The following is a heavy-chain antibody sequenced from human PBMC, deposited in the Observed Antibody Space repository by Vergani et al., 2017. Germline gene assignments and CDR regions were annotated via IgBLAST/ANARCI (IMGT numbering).Heavy chain of an antibody. CDR2: INHSGST. Sequence: QVQLQQWGAGLLKPSETLSLTCAVYGGSFSGYYWSWIRQPPGKGLEWIGEINHSGSTNYNPSLKSRVTISVDTSKNQFSLKLSSVTAADTAVYYCARDGGEWELLPYYYYGMDVWGQGTTVTVSS. V-gene: IGHV4-34*01. CDR1: GGSFSGYY. J-gene: IGHJ6*02. D-gene: IGHD1-26*01. CDR3: ARDGGEWELLPYYYYGMDV.